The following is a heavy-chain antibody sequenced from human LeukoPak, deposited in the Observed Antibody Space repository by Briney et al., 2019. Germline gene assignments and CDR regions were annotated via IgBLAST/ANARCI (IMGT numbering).Heavy chain of an antibody. V-gene: IGHV5-51*01. CDR3: ARRRYGDYNDWFDA. Sequence: GESLKISCKGSGYSFSTYWIAWVRQMPGKGLEWMAIIYPGDSDTRYNPSFQGQVTISADKSLSTTYLQWSSLRASDTGMYYCARRRYGDYNDWFDAWGQGTPVAVSS. J-gene: IGHJ5*02. CDR1: GYSFSTYW. CDR2: IYPGDSDT. D-gene: IGHD4-17*01.